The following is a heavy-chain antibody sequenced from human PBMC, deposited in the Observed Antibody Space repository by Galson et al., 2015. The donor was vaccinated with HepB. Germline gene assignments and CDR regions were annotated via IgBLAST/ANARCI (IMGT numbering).Heavy chain of an antibody. V-gene: IGHV3-15*07. CDR2: IKSKTDGGTT. Sequence: SLRLSCAASGFTFSNAWMNWVRQAPGKGLEWVGRIKSKTDGGTTDYAAPVKGRFTISRDDSKNTLYLQMNSLKTEDTAVYYCTTDPVSSWIQLWFDYWGQGTLVTVSS. D-gene: IGHD5-18*01. CDR3: TTDPVSSWIQLWFDY. CDR1: GFTFSNAW. J-gene: IGHJ4*02.